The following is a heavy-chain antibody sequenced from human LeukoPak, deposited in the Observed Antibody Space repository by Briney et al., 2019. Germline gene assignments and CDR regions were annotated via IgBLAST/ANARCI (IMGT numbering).Heavy chain of an antibody. J-gene: IGHJ3*02. CDR3: ASHSSGWLRGAFGI. CDR2: ISSTTSYI. Sequence: GGSLRPSCADPGFTFSSYSMNGVRQAPGKGLEWVSSISSTTSYIYYADSVKGRFTISRDNPQNSLYLQMNSLRVEDTAVYYCASHSSGWLRGAFGIWGQGTMVTVSS. CDR1: GFTFSSYS. V-gene: IGHV3-21*01. D-gene: IGHD6-19*01.